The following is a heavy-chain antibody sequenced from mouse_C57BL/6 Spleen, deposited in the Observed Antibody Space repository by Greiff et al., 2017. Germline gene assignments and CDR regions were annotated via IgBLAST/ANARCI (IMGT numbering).Heavy chain of an antibody. CDR3: AKYYGSSPAGFAY. CDR1: GYTFTSYW. CDR2: IDPSDSYT. J-gene: IGHJ3*01. D-gene: IGHD1-1*01. V-gene: IGHV1-69*01. Sequence: VQLQQSGAELVMPGASVKLSCKASGYTFTSYWMHWVKQRPGQGLEWIGEIDPSDSYTNYNQKFKGKSTLTVDKSSSTAYMQLSSLTSEDSAVYYCAKYYGSSPAGFAYWGQGTLVTVSA.